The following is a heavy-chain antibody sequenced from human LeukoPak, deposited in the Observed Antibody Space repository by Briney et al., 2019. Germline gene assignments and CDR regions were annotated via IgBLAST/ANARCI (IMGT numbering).Heavy chain of an antibody. CDR3: ARAGRPLSWIDP. Sequence: GGSLRLSCATSGFTVTVTYLSSVRQAPGKGLEWVSVIYSGGSTYYADSVKGRFTISRDNSKNTLYLQMNSLRAEDTAVYYCARAGRPLSWIDPCRQGTLVTVSS. CDR1: GFTVTVTY. CDR2: IYSGGST. D-gene: IGHD2-2*01. V-gene: IGHV3-66*01. J-gene: IGHJ5*02.